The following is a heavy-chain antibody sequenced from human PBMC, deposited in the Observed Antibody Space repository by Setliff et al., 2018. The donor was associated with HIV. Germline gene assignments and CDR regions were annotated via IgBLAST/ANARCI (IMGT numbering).Heavy chain of an antibody. CDR1: GFTFNNYA. Sequence: KPGGSLRLSCAASGFTFNNYAMNWVRQAPGKGLQWVASISIRGGYIYYADSVKGRFTISRDNTRNSVYLQMDSLRVDDTAVFYCARRSGSSSLKGVHYYYYYYMDVWGKGTTVTVSS. CDR2: ISIRGGYI. D-gene: IGHD6-13*01. V-gene: IGHV3-21*06. J-gene: IGHJ6*03. CDR3: ARRSGSSSLKGVHYYYYYYMDV.